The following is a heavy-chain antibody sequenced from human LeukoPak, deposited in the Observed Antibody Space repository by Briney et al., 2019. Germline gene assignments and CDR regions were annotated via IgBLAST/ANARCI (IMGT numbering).Heavy chain of an antibody. J-gene: IGHJ6*02. D-gene: IGHD3-22*01. CDR1: GYTFTSYD. CDR2: MNPNSGNT. CDR3: ARAPTRYYYDSSGYHYGMDV. V-gene: IGHV1-8*01. Sequence: ASVKVSCKASGYTFTSYDINWVRQATGQGLEWMGWMNPNSGNTGYAQKFQGRVTMTRNTSISTAYMELSSLRSEDTAVYYCARAPTRYYYDSSGYHYGMDVWGQGTTVTVSS.